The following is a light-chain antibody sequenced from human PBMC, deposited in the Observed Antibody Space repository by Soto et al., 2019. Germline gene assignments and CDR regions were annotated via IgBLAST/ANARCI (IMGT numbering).Light chain of an antibody. V-gene: IGLV2-14*03. CDR2: EVR. CDR1: MRDIGAYNL. Sequence: QSALTQPASVSGSPGQSITISCAGTMRDIGAYNLVSWYQQHPGKAPRLIFYEVRHRPSGIPLRFSGSKSGNTASLTISGLQAEDEAHYYCSSFTSKSTLIFGGGTKVTVL. J-gene: IGLJ2*01. CDR3: SSFTSKSTLI.